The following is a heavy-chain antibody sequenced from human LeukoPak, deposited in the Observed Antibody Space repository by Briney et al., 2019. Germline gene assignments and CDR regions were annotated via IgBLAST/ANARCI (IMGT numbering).Heavy chain of an antibody. V-gene: IGHV3-30*02. D-gene: IGHD5-18*01. CDR2: IRYDGSNK. Sequence: GGSLRLSCAASGFTFSSYGMHWVRQAPGKGLGWVAFIRYDGSNKYYADSVKGRLTISRDNSKNTLYLQMNSLRAEDTAVYYCAKDGLRGYSYGWYFDYWGQGALVTVSS. CDR3: AKDGLRGYSYGWYFDY. CDR1: GFTFSSYG. J-gene: IGHJ4*02.